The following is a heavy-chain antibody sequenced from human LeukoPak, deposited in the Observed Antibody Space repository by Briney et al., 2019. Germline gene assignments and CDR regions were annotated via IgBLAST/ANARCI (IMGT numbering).Heavy chain of an antibody. D-gene: IGHD6-19*01. V-gene: IGHV3-48*03. CDR1: GFTFSSYE. Sequence: GGSLRLSCAASGFTFSSYEKNWVRQAPGKGLEWISYISSSGSTIYYADSVKGRLTISRDNAKNSLYLQMNSLRAEDTADYYCATTDITVAGTFFDYWGQGTLVTVSS. J-gene: IGHJ4*02. CDR2: ISSSGSTI. CDR3: ATTDITVAGTFFDY.